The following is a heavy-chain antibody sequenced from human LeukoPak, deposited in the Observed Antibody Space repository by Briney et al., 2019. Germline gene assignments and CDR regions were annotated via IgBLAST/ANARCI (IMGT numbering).Heavy chain of an antibody. V-gene: IGHV1-18*01. Sequence: GASVKVSCKASGYTFTSYGISWVRQAPGQGLEWMGWISAYNGNTNYTQKFQGRVTMTTDTSTSTAYMELRSLRSDDTAVYYCARESHILYYFDYWGQGTLVTVSS. CDR2: ISAYNGNT. J-gene: IGHJ4*02. CDR3: ARESHILYYFDY. D-gene: IGHD2-21*01. CDR1: GYTFTSYG.